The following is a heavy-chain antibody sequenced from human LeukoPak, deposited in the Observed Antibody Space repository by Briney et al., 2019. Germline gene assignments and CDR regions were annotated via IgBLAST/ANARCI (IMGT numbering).Heavy chain of an antibody. CDR1: GGSISSYY. CDR2: IYHSGST. CDR3: ASYSSSARTFDY. Sequence: SETLSLTCTVSGGSISSYYWSWIRQPPGKGLEWIGSIYHSGSTYYNPSLKSRVTISVDTSKNQFSLKLSSVTAADTAVYYCASYSSSARTFDYWGQGTLVTVSS. J-gene: IGHJ4*02. V-gene: IGHV4-59*04. D-gene: IGHD6-6*01.